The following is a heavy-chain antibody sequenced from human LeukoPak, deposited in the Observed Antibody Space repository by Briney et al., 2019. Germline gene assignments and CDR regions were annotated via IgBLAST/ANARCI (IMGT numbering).Heavy chain of an antibody. CDR3: ARHVAYCSGGTCYSTWYFDL. Sequence: SETLSLTCTVSGGSISSYYWSWIRQTPGKGLEWIGSIYYSGNTYYNPSLKSRVTMSVDTSKNQFSLKLSSVTAADTAVYYCARHVAYCSGGTCYSTWYFDLWGRGTLVTVSS. J-gene: IGHJ2*01. V-gene: IGHV4-39*01. D-gene: IGHD2-15*01. CDR1: GGSISSYY. CDR2: IYYSGNT.